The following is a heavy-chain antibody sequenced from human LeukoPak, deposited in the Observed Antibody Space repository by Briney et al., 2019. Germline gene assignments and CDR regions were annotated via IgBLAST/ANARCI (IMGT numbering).Heavy chain of an antibody. CDR1: GFTVSSNY. CDR3: ARDRSSGSYYYYYYYYMDV. Sequence: GGSLRLSCAASGFTVSSNYMSWVRQAPGKGLDCVSVIYSGGSTYYADSVKGRFTISRDNSKNTLYLQMNSLRAEDTAVYYCARDRSSGSYYYYYYYYMDVWGKGTTVTVSS. CDR2: IYSGGST. V-gene: IGHV3-66*02. J-gene: IGHJ6*03. D-gene: IGHD1-26*01.